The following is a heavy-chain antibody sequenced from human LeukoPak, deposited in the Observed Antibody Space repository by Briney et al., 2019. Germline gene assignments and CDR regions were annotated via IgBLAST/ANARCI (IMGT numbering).Heavy chain of an antibody. D-gene: IGHD2-2*01. CDR2: INPDSGGT. CDR1: GYTFTGYF. CDR3: ARGVLPAAMRGIGDAFDI. J-gene: IGHJ3*02. Sequence: ASVKVSCKASGYTFTGYFVHWVRQAPGQGLGWMGWINPDSGGTSYAQKFQGWVTMTRDTSITTAYMELGRLRSDDTAVYYCARGVLPAAMRGIGDAFDIWGQGTMVTVSS. V-gene: IGHV1-2*04.